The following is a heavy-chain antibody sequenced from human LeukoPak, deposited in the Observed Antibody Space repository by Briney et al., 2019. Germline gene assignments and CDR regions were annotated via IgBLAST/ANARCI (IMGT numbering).Heavy chain of an antibody. CDR1: GFTFSSYA. J-gene: IGHJ4*02. CDR2: ISGSGGST. CDR3: ARDTVGATDY. V-gene: IGHV3-23*01. D-gene: IGHD1-26*01. Sequence: PGGSLRLSCAASGFTFSSYAMSWVRQAPGKGLEWVSAISGSGGSTCYADSVKGRFTISRDNSKNTLYLQMNSLRAEDTALYYCARDTVGATDYWGQGTLVTVSS.